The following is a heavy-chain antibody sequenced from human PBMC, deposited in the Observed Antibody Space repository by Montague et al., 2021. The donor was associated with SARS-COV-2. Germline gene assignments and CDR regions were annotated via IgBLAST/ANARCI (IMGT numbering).Heavy chain of an antibody. D-gene: IGHD6-13*01. CDR3: ARVSSSWSQDYYYYMDD. V-gene: IGHV2-70*11. Sequence: PALVKPTQTLTLTCTFSGFSLSTSGMCVSWIRQPPGKALEWLARIDWDDDKYYSTSLKTRLTISKDTSKNQVVLTMTNMDPVDTATYYCARVSSSWSQDYYYYMDDGGEGTTVTVSS. J-gene: IGHJ6*03. CDR1: GFSLSTSGMC. CDR2: IDWDDDK.